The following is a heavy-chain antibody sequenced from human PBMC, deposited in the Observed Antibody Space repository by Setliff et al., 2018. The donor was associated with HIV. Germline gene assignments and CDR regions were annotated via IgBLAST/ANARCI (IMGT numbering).Heavy chain of an antibody. Sequence: PGESLRLSCAASGFTSSSYWMNWVRQAPGKGLEWVANIKEDGSEKYYVDSVEGRFTISRDNAKNSLYLQMNSLRAEDTAVYSCARDNHYYYYMDVWGKGTTVTVSS. CDR3: ARDNHYYYYMDV. CDR1: GFTSSSYW. J-gene: IGHJ6*03. V-gene: IGHV3-7*03. CDR2: IKEDGSEK.